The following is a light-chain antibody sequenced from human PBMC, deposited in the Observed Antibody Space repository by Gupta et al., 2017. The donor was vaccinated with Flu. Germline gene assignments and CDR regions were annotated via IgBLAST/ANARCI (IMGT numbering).Light chain of an antibody. J-gene: IGLJ3*02. Sequence: QSILTQPPAPSGPTGQRVPMSRSGTTSNIASNYVYWYQHLPGTAPKLLIYMNTARPSGVPERFSGSKSGTSGSLAISGLRSEDEGDYYCAAWDDSLRAWVFGGGTKLTVL. CDR2: MNT. V-gene: IGLV1-47*01. CDR3: AAWDDSLRAWV. CDR1: TSNIASNY.